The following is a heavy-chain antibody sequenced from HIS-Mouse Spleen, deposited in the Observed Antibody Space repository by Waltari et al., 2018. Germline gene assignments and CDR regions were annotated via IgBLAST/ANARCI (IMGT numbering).Heavy chain of an antibody. V-gene: IGHV1-2*02. J-gene: IGHJ4*02. CDR2: INPKRGGT. Sequence: QVQLVQSGAEGKKPGASVKGSCKASGYTFTGYYMHWVRQAPGQGLEGVEWINPKRGGTNYAQKFPGRVTMTRDTSISTAYMELSRLRSDDTAVYYCARVYSSSWRGFDYWGQGTLVTVSS. D-gene: IGHD6-6*01. CDR3: ARVYSSSWRGFDY. CDR1: GYTFTGYY.